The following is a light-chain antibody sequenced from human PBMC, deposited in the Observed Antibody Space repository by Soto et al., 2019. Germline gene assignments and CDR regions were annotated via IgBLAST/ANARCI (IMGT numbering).Light chain of an antibody. J-gene: IGKJ2*01. CDR1: QSVLYSSNNKNY. CDR2: WAS. Sequence: DIVMTQSPDSLAVSLGERATINCKSSQSVLYSSNNKNYLAWYQQKPGQTPNLLIYWASTRESGVPDRFCGSGSGTDFTLTISSLQAEDVAVYYCQQYYSTPHTFGQGTRLEIK. V-gene: IGKV4-1*01. CDR3: QQYYSTPHT.